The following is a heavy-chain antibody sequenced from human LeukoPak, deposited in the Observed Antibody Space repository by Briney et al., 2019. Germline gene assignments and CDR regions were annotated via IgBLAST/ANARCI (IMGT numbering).Heavy chain of an antibody. CDR2: FDPEDGET. Sequence: GASVKVSCKVSGYTLTELSMHWVRQAPGKGLEWMGGFDPEDGETIYAQKFQGRVTMTEDTSTDTAYMELSSLRSEDTAVYYCATGGRGVVVVPAALDYWGQGTLVTVSS. CDR1: GYTLTELS. CDR3: ATGGRGVVVVPAALDY. J-gene: IGHJ4*02. D-gene: IGHD2-2*01. V-gene: IGHV1-24*01.